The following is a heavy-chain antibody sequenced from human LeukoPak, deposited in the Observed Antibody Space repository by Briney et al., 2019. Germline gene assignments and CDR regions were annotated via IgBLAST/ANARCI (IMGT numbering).Heavy chain of an antibody. CDR2: ISGSGGSI. CDR3: AKQAYSSSWYNWFDP. J-gene: IGHJ5*02. Sequence: PGGSLRLSCAASGFTFSSYATTWVRQAPGKGLKWVSTISGSGGSIYYADSVKGRFTISRDNSRNTLSLQMNSLRVEDTAVYYCAKQAYSSSWYNWFDPWGQGALVTVSS. D-gene: IGHD6-13*01. V-gene: IGHV3-23*01. CDR1: GFTFSSYA.